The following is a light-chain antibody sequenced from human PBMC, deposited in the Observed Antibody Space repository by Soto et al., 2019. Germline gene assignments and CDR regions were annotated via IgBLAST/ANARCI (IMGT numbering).Light chain of an antibody. CDR1: QSISRW. V-gene: IGKV1-5*01. CDR2: DAS. Sequence: DIQMTQSPSTLSASVGGSVTITCRASQSISRWLAWYQQKAGEAPKLMIYDASILESGVPSRFSGSGSGTEFTLTISSLQPDDSATYYCQHYNGYWTFGQGTKVDIK. CDR3: QHYNGYWT. J-gene: IGKJ1*01.